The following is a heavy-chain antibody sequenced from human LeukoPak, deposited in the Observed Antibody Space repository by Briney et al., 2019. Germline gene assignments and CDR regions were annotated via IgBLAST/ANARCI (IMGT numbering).Heavy chain of an antibody. CDR2: FDSEDGET. J-gene: IGHJ3*02. D-gene: IGHD3-10*01. CDR1: GYTLTELS. CDR3: ATPYGSGWVRAFDI. Sequence: ASVKVSCKVSGYTLTELSMHWVRQAPGKGLEWMGGFDSEDGETIYAQKFQGRVTMTEDTSTDTAYMELSSLRSEDTAVYYCATPYGSGWVRAFDIWGQGTMVTVSS. V-gene: IGHV1-24*01.